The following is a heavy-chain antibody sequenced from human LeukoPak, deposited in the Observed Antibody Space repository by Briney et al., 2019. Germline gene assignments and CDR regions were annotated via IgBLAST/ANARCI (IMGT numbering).Heavy chain of an antibody. D-gene: IGHD3-10*01. J-gene: IGHJ4*02. CDR1: GFTVSSNY. CDR3: ARVGGKASHLWPEIDY. Sequence: GGSLRLSCAASGFTVSSNYMSWVRQAPGKGLEWVSVIYSGGSTYYADSVKGRFTISRDNSKNTLYLQMNSLRAEDTALYYCARVGGKASHLWPEIDYWGQGTLVTVSS. V-gene: IGHV3-53*01. CDR2: IYSGGST.